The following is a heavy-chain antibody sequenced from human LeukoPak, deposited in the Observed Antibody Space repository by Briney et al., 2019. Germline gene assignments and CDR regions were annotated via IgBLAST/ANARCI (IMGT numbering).Heavy chain of an antibody. CDR1: GYTSTSYD. D-gene: IGHD3-22*01. J-gene: IGHJ5*02. V-gene: IGHV1-8*01. CDR3: ARGVTYYYDRSGYYNWFDH. Sequence: ALVKVSFKASGYTSTSYDINWVRQATGQGLEWMGWMNPNSGNTGYAQKFQGRVTMTRNTSISTAYMELSSLTSEDPAVYYCARGVTYYYDRSGYYNWFDHWGQGTLVTVSS. CDR2: MNPNSGNT.